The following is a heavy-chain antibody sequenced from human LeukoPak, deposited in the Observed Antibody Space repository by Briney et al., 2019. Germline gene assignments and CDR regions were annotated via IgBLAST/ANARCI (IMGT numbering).Heavy chain of an antibody. CDR3: ARTYYGSGTYYNDGMDV. J-gene: IGHJ6*02. V-gene: IGHV4-4*02. CDR1: AGSISGPHY. Sequence: SSGTLSLTCTVSAGSISGPHYWTWVRQPPGKGLEWIGEIYHSGSTNYNPSLNGRVTMSVDRFKNQFSLRINSVTAADTAVYYCARTYYGSGTYYNDGMDVWGQGTTVTVSS. D-gene: IGHD3-10*01. CDR2: IYHSGST.